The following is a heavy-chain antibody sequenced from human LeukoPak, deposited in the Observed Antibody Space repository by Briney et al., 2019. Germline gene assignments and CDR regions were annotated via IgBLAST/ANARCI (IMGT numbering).Heavy chain of an antibody. J-gene: IGHJ4*02. CDR1: GFTFSSYS. D-gene: IGHD3-22*01. CDR2: ISSSSSYI. CDR3: ARDGSFYYDSSGYPLEY. Sequence: PGGSLRLSCAASGFTFSSYSMNWVRQAPGKGLEWVSSISSSSSYINYADSVKGRFTISRDNAKNSLYLQMNSLRAEDTAVYYCARDGSFYYDSSGYPLEYWGQGTLVTVSS. V-gene: IGHV3-21*01.